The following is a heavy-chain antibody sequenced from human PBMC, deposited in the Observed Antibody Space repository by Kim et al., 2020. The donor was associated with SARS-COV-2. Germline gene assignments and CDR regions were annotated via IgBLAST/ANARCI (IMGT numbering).Heavy chain of an antibody. D-gene: IGHD2-15*01. V-gene: IGHV4-39*01. CDR2: IYYSGST. J-gene: IGHJ5*02. CDR1: GGSISSSSYY. CDR3: ARQAGQLYNWFDP. Sequence: SETLSLTCTVSGGSISSSSYYWGWIRQPPGKGLEWIGSIYYSGSTYYNPSLKSRVTISVDTSKNQFSLKLSSVTAADTAVYYCARQAGQLYNWFDPWGQGTLVTVSS.